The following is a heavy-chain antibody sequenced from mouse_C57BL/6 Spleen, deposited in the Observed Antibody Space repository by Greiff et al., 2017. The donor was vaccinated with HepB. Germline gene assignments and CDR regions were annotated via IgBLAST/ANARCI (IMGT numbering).Heavy chain of an antibody. Sequence: EVKLVESGGGLVKPGGSLKLSCAASGFTFSDYGMHWVRQAPEKGLEWVAYISSGSSTIYYADTVKGRFTISRDNAKNTLFLQMTSLRSEDTAMYYCARGDYYGSSFPFAYWGQGTLVTVSA. D-gene: IGHD1-1*01. CDR1: GFTFSDYG. CDR3: ARGDYYGSSFPFAY. V-gene: IGHV5-17*01. CDR2: ISSGSSTI. J-gene: IGHJ3*01.